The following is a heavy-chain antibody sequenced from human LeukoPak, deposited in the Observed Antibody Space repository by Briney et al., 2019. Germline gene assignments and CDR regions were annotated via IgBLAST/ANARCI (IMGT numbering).Heavy chain of an antibody. CDR1: GGSISSYY. D-gene: IGHD5-24*01. J-gene: IGHJ5*02. CDR2: IYYSGST. Sequence: SETLSLTCTVSGGSISSYYWSWIRQPPGKGLEWIGYIYYSGSTNYNPSLKSRVTISVDTSKNQFSLKLSSVTAADTAVDYFARVLRDGYNTVWCAPWGQGTLVTVSS. CDR3: ARVLRDGYNTVWCAP. V-gene: IGHV4-59*08.